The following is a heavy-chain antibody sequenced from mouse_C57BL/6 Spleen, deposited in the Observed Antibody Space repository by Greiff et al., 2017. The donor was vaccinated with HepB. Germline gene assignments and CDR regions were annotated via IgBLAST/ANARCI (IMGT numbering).Heavy chain of an antibody. Sequence: QVQLQQPGAELVKPGASVKMSCTASGYTFTSYWITWVKQRPGQGLEWIGDIYPGSGSTNYNEKFKSKATLTVDTSSSTAYMQLSSLTSEDSAVYYCARGDYGSSGDYYYAMDYWGQGTSVTVSS. J-gene: IGHJ4*01. V-gene: IGHV1-55*01. CDR3: ARGDYGSSGDYYYAMDY. CDR2: IYPGSGST. CDR1: GYTFTSYW. D-gene: IGHD1-1*01.